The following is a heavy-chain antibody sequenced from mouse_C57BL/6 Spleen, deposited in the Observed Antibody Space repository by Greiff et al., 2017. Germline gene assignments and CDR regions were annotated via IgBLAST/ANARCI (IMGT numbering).Heavy chain of an antibody. CDR1: GYTFTSYW. D-gene: IGHD2-3*01. V-gene: IGHV1-59*01. Sequence: QVQLQQSGAELVRPGTSVKLSCKASGYTFTSYWMHWVKQRPGQGLEWIGVIDPSDSYTNYNQKFKGKATLTVDTSSSTAYMQLSSLTSEDSAVYYCARSDDGNSRDWYFDVWGTGTTVTVSS. CDR2: IDPSDSYT. J-gene: IGHJ1*03. CDR3: ARSDDGNSRDWYFDV.